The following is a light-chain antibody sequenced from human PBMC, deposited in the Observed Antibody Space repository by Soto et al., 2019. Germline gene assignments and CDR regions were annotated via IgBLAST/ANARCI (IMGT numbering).Light chain of an antibody. CDR3: QQRSNWPRT. J-gene: IGKJ1*01. CDR1: QSVITF. V-gene: IGKV3-11*01. CDR2: ETS. Sequence: EIVLTQSPATLSLSPGERATLSCRASQSVITFLAWYQQKPGQAPRVLIYETSNRATGIPGRFSGSGSGTDFTLTISSIETEDSAVYYCQQRSNWPRTFGQGTKVEIK.